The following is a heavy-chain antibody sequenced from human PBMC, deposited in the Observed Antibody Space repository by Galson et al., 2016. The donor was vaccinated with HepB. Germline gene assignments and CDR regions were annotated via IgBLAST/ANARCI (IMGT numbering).Heavy chain of an antibody. CDR2: IYDSGST. CDR1: GGSISSGGHY. J-gene: IGHJ4*02. Sequence: LSLTCTVSGGSISSGGHYWSWIRQHPGKGLEWIGYIYDSGSTYYNPSLKSRVTISGETSRNQFSLRLSSVTAADTAVYYCARGGGGSGSPFDFWGQGTLVTVSS. D-gene: IGHD3-10*01. V-gene: IGHV4-31*03. CDR3: ARGGGGSGSPFDF.